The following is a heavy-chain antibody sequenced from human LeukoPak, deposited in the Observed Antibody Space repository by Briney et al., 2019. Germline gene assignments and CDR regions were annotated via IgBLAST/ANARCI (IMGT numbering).Heavy chain of an antibody. J-gene: IGHJ6*03. V-gene: IGHV1-2*02. CDR2: INPNSGGT. Sequence: ASVKVSCKASGYTFTGYYMHWVRQAPGQGLEWMGWINPNSGGTNYAQKFQGRVTMTRDTSISTAYMELSRLRSDDTAVYYCARGWGDFWSGYDYYMDVWGKGTTVTVSS. CDR3: ARGWGDFWSGYDYYMDV. CDR1: GYTFTGYY. D-gene: IGHD3-3*01.